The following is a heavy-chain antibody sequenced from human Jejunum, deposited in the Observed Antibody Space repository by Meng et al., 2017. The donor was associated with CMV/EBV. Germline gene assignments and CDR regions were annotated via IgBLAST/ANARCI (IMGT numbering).Heavy chain of an antibody. D-gene: IGHD3-16*01. V-gene: IGHV3-23*01. CDR2: ISAGGGST. CDR3: VKDWGSQYEGSGHWHFDS. Sequence: FSTYAMTWVRQAPGKGLEWVSTISAGGGSTYYADSVKGRFTISRDNSRNTLYLHMNSLRAEDTAVYYCVKDWGSQYEGSGHWHFDSWGQGVLVTVSS. CDR1: FSTYA. J-gene: IGHJ4*02.